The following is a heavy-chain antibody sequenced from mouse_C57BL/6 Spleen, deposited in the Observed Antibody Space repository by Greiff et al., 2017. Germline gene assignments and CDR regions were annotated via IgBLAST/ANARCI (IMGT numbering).Heavy chain of an antibody. CDR1: GYSITSGYY. Sequence: EVKLMESGPGLVKPSQSLSLTCSVTGYSITSGYYWNWIRQFPGNKLEWMGYISYDGSNNYNPSLKNRISITRDTSKNQFFLKLNSVTTEDTATYYCARRVFITTVGYAMDYWGQGTSVTVSS. CDR2: ISYDGSN. V-gene: IGHV3-6*01. J-gene: IGHJ4*01. D-gene: IGHD1-1*01. CDR3: ARRVFITTVGYAMDY.